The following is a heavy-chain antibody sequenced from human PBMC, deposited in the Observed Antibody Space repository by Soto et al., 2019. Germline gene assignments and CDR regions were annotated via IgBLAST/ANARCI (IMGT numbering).Heavy chain of an antibody. V-gene: IGHV4-59*01. D-gene: IGHD4-17*01. CDR2: VYNRGNT. CDR3: ARDRQHTYGNCFDP. CDR1: GGSISTYY. J-gene: IGHJ5*02. Sequence: SETLSLTCTVSGGSISTYYWSWIRQPPGKGLEWIGYVYNRGNTKYNPSLKSRVTIWEDMSKNQVSLRLSSVTAADTAIYYCARDRQHTYGNCFDPWGQGTLVTVSS.